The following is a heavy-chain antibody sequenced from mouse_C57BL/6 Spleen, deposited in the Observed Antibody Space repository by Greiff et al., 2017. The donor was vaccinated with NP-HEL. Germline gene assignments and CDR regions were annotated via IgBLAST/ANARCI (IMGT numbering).Heavy chain of an antibody. V-gene: IGHV5-9*01. CDR1: GFTFSSYT. J-gene: IGHJ2*01. CDR3: ARHDYDGYYFDY. D-gene: IGHD2-4*01. CDR2: ISGGGGNT. Sequence: EVKLVESGGGLVKPGGSLKLSCAASGFTFSSYTMSWVRQTPEKRLEWVATISGGGGNTYYPDSVKGRFTISRDNAKNTLYLQMSSLRSEDTALYYCARHDYDGYYFDYWGQGTTLTVSS.